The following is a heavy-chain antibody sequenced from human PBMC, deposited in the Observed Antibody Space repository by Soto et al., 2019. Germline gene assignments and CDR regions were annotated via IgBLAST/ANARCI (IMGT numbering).Heavy chain of an antibody. Sequence: LRLSCAASGFTFSSYAMSWVRQAPGKGLEWVSAISGSGGSTDYADSEKGRFTISRDNSKNTLYLQMNRVRAVDTAGYYCAITQWLDNWGQGSLVTVSS. J-gene: IGHJ4*02. D-gene: IGHD6-19*01. CDR2: ISGSGGST. CDR3: AITQWLDN. V-gene: IGHV3-23*01. CDR1: GFTFSSYA.